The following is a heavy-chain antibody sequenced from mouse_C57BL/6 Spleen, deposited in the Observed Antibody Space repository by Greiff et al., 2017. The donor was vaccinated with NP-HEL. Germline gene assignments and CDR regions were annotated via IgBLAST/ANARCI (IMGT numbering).Heavy chain of an antibody. CDR3: AAGYPLDY. Sequence: VQLKESGPGLVKPSQSLSLTCSVTGYSITSGYYWNWIRQFPGNKLEWMGYISYDGSNNYNPSLKNRISITRDTSKNQFFLKLNSVTTEDTATYYCAAGYPLDYWGQGTTLTVSS. J-gene: IGHJ2*01. CDR2: ISYDGSN. CDR1: GYSITSGYY. V-gene: IGHV3-6*01. D-gene: IGHD2-2*01.